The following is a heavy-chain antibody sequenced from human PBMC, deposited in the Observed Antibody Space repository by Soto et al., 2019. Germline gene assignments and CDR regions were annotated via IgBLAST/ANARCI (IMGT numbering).Heavy chain of an antibody. CDR2: INPGDSDT. J-gene: IGHJ6*02. CDR3: ATSYGGSYYYYYGMDV. Sequence: GESLKISCKGSGYSFTSYWIGWVRQMPGKGLEWMGIINPGDSDTRYSPSFQGQVTISADKSISTAYLQWSTLKASDTATYYCATSYGGSYYYYYGMDVWGQGTTVTVSS. V-gene: IGHV5-51*01. D-gene: IGHD4-17*01. CDR1: GYSFTSYW.